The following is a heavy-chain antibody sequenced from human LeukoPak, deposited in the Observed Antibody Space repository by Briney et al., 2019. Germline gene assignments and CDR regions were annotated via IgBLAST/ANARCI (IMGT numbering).Heavy chain of an antibody. Sequence: PGGSLRLSCAVSGFTFSSYWMTWVRQAPGKGLEWVANIKQDGSEKYYVDSVKGRFTISRDNAKNSQYLQMNSLRAEDTAVYYCARGINWFDPWGRGTLVAVSS. D-gene: IGHD2-15*01. J-gene: IGHJ5*02. CDR2: IKQDGSEK. CDR3: ARGINWFDP. V-gene: IGHV3-7*04. CDR1: GFTFSSYW.